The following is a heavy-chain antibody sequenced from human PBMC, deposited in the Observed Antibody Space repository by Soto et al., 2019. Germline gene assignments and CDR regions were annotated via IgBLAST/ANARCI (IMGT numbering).Heavy chain of an antibody. J-gene: IGHJ6*02. CDR2: IYPGDSDT. CDR1: GYSFTSYW. CDR3: ASHAYCSGGICYSSYYYGMDV. V-gene: IGHV5-51*01. Sequence: PGESLKISCKGSGYSFTSYWIGWVRQMPGKGLEWMGIIYPGDSDTRYSPSFQGQVTISADKSIITAYLQWSSLKASDTAMYYCASHAYCSGGICYSSYYYGMDVWGQGTTLTVS. D-gene: IGHD2-15*01.